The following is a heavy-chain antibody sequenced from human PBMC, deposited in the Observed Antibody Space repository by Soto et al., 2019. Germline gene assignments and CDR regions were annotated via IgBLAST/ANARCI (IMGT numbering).Heavy chain of an antibody. Sequence: GGSLRLSCAASGFTFSSYGMHWVRQAPGKGLEWVAVISYDGSNKYYADSVKGRFTISRDNSKNTLYLQMNSLRAEDTAVYYCAKDFCSSTSCYEGYGMDVWGQGTTVTVSS. V-gene: IGHV3-30*18. D-gene: IGHD2-2*01. CDR2: ISYDGSNK. CDR1: GFTFSSYG. J-gene: IGHJ6*02. CDR3: AKDFCSSTSCYEGYGMDV.